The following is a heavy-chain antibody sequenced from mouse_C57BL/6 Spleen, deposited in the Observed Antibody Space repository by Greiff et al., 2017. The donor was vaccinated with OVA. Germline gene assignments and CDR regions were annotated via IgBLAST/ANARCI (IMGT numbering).Heavy chain of an antibody. CDR3: AREGDY. Sequence: VQLQQPGAELVRPGSSVKLSCKASGYTFTSYWMHWVKQRPIQGLEWIGNIDPSDSDTHYNQKFKDKATLTVDKSSSTAYMQPSSLTSEDSAVYYCAREGDYWGQGTTLTVSS. CDR1: GYTFTSYW. J-gene: IGHJ2*01. V-gene: IGHV1-52*01. CDR2: IDPSDSDT.